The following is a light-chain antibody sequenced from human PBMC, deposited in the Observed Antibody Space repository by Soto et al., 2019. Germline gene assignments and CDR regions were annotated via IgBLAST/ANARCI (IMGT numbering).Light chain of an antibody. V-gene: IGLV2-8*01. CDR3: NSYVGSDIWV. Sequence: QSALTQPPSASGSPGQSVTISCTGTSSDVGAYKYVSWYQQYPGKAPKLMIYEVSKRPSGVPDRFSGSKSGNTASLTVSGLQAEDEADYYCNSYVGSDIWVFGGGTKLNVL. J-gene: IGLJ3*02. CDR2: EVS. CDR1: SSDVGAYKY.